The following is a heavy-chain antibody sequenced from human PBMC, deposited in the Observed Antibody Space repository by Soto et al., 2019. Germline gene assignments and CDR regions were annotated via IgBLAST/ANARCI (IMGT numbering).Heavy chain of an antibody. Sequence: GGALRVSCAASGFTFSSYSMNWVRQAPGKGLEWVSSISSSSSYIYYADSVKGRFTISRDNAKNSLYLQMNSLRAEDTAVYYCARRSVPAAVDYWGQGTLVTVSS. CDR3: ARRSVPAAVDY. D-gene: IGHD2-2*01. CDR1: GFTFSSYS. J-gene: IGHJ4*02. V-gene: IGHV3-21*01. CDR2: ISSSSSYI.